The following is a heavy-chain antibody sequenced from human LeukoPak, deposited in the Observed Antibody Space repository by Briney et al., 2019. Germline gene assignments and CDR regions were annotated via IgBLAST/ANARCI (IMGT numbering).Heavy chain of an antibody. V-gene: IGHV4-34*01. Sequence: PSETLSFTCAVYGGSFSGYYWSWIRQPPGKGLEWIGEINHSGSTNYNPSLKSRVTISVDTSKNQFSLKLSSVTAADTAVYYCARRRSSGWYRKYAFDIWGQGTMVTVSS. CDR3: ARRRSSGWYRKYAFDI. D-gene: IGHD6-19*01. J-gene: IGHJ3*02. CDR2: INHSGST. CDR1: GGSFSGYY.